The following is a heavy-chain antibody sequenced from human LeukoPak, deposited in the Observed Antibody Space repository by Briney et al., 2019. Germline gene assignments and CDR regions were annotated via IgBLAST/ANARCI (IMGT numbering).Heavy chain of an antibody. CDR3: ARRDFWSGWKPFDY. J-gene: IGHJ4*02. Sequence: ASVKVSCKASGYTFAGYYLHWVRQAPGQGLEWMGWINPNSGGTDYTQKFQGRVTMTRDTYINTAYMELSRLTSDDTAVYYCARRDFWSGWKPFDYWGQGTLVTVSS. CDR2: INPNSGGT. V-gene: IGHV1-2*02. CDR1: GYTFAGYY. D-gene: IGHD3-3*01.